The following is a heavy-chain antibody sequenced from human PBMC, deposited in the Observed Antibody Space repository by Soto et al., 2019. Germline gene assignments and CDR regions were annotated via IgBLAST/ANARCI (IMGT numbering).Heavy chain of an antibody. CDR3: ARDFFTGAPGFVDY. CDR1: GFTFSSYW. CDR2: IKQDGSEK. J-gene: IGHJ4*02. V-gene: IGHV3-7*01. Sequence: GGSLRLSCAASGFTFSSYWMSWVRQAPGKGLEWVANIKQDGSEKYYVDSVKGRFTISRDNAKNSLYLQMNSLRAEDTAVYYCARDFFTGAPGFVDYWGQGTLVTVS. D-gene: IGHD3-10*01.